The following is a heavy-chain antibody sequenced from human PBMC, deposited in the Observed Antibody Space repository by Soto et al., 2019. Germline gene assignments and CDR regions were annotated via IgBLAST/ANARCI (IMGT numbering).Heavy chain of an antibody. D-gene: IGHD3-10*02. CDR1: GGSFSGYY. V-gene: IGHV4-34*01. J-gene: IGHJ6*02. Sequence: SETLSLTCAVYGGSFSGYYWSWIRQPPGKGLEWIGEINHSGSTNYNPSLKSRVTISVDTSKNQFSLKLSSVTAADTAVYYCAREGGGCSGSYYYYYYGMDFRAQRTTVTVSS. CDR2: INHSGST. CDR3: AREGGGCSGSYYYYYYGMDF.